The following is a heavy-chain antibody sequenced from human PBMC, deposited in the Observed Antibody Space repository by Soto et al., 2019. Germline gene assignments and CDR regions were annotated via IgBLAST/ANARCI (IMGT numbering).Heavy chain of an antibody. Sequence: QVQLVQSGAEVKRPEASVKVSCEASGYTFTTYDINWVRQASGQGLEWMGCVNPSSGNTVYAQKFHGRVTMTRDTSISTAYMELSSLKSDDTAIYYCARASMYIWNDHWGQGTLVTVSS. CDR2: VNPSSGNT. CDR3: ARASMYIWNDH. J-gene: IGHJ5*02. V-gene: IGHV1-8*01. CDR1: GYTFTTYD. D-gene: IGHD1-20*01.